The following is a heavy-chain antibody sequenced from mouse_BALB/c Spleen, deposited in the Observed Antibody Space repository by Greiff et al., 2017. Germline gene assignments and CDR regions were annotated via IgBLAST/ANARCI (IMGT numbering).Heavy chain of an antibody. CDR3: ARQRKYGNLPFDY. J-gene: IGHJ2*01. V-gene: IGHV5-17*02. CDR2: ISSGSSTI. Sequence: EVQLVESGGGLVQPGGSRKLSCAASGFTFSSFGMHWVRQAPEKGLEWVAYISSGSSTIYYADTVKGRFTISRDNPKNTLFLQMTSLRSEDTVMYYCARQRKYGNLPFDYWGQGTTLTVSS. CDR1: GFTFSSFG. D-gene: IGHD2-10*02.